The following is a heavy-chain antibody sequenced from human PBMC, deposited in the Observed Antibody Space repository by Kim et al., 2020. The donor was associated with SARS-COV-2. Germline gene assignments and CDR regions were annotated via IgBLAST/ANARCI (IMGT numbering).Heavy chain of an antibody. CDR3: ARDSSWLGRRLYQLPSDY. V-gene: IGHV3-21*01. CDR2: ISSSSSYI. D-gene: IGHD2-2*01. J-gene: IGHJ4*02. Sequence: GGSLRLSCAASGFTFSSYSMNWVRQAPGKGLEWVSSISSSSSYIYYADSVKGRFTISRDNAKNSLYLQMNSLRAEDTAVYYCARDSSWLGRRLYQLPSDYWGQGTLVTVSS. CDR1: GFTFSSYS.